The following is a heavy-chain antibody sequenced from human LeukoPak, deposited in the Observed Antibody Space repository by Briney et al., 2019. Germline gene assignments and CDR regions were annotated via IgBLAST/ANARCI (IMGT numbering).Heavy chain of an antibody. CDR3: ARFAYCGGHCWYYFDY. CDR2: IYSSGST. V-gene: IGHV4-59*01. Sequence: SETLSLTCTVSGGSISGYYWNWIRQPPGEGLEWIGYIYSSGSTNYNPSLGSRVTVSVDTSKNQFSLQLSSVTAADTAVYYCARFAYCGGHCWYYFDYWGQGTLVTVSS. CDR1: GGSISGYY. J-gene: IGHJ4*02. D-gene: IGHD2-21*02.